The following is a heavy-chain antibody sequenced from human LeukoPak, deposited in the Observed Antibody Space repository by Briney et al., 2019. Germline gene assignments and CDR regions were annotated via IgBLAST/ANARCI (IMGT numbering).Heavy chain of an antibody. CDR2: IYTSGST. D-gene: IGHD5-24*01. Sequence: PSETLSLTCTVSGGSISTYYWSWIRQPAGKGLEWIGRIYTSGSTNYNPSLKSRVTMSVDTSKNQFSLKLSSVTAADTAVYYCAREIVEMATMDAFDIWGQGTMVTVSS. V-gene: IGHV4-4*07. CDR3: AREIVEMATMDAFDI. J-gene: IGHJ3*02. CDR1: GGSISTYY.